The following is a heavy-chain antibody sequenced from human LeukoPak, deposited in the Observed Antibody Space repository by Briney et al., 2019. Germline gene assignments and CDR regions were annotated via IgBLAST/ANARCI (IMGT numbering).Heavy chain of an antibody. D-gene: IGHD6-19*01. J-gene: IGHJ4*02. CDR2: IWNDGSNK. CDR3: AKVSGYTSGWYVDFDC. V-gene: IGHV3-33*06. CDR1: GFSFSNYG. Sequence: GRSLRLSCAASGFSFSNYGMHWVRQAPGKGLEWVAVIWNDGSNKYYADSVKGRLTISRDNSKSTLYLQMNSLRAEDTAVYYCAKVSGYTSGWYVDFDCWGQGSLVTVSS.